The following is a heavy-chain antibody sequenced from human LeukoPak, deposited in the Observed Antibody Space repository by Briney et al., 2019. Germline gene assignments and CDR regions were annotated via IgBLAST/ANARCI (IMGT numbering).Heavy chain of an antibody. CDR3: ARDHYGDTTMLVDY. D-gene: IGHD5-18*01. CDR1: GFTFSSSA. J-gene: IGHJ4*02. CDR2: ISRSCSVI. Sequence: GGSLRLSCAASGFTFSSSALNWVRQAQGQGLELVSYISRSCSVISYVDSVKGRFTITRDNAKNTLYVHVNSVRAEDTAVYYCARDHYGDTTMLVDYWGQGTLVSVSS. V-gene: IGHV3-48*01.